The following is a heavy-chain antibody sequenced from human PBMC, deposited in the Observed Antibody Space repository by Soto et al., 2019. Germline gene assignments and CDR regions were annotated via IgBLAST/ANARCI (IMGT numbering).Heavy chain of an antibody. V-gene: IGHV3-30*18. CDR1: GFTFNIYG. Sequence: GGSLRLSCAASGFTFNIYGMHWVRQAPDKGLEWVALISYDGSNQYYADSVKGRFTISRDNSKNTLFLQMNSLRADDTAVYYCAKDQASGQGSFDSWGQGTLVTVFS. CDR3: AKDQASGQGSFDS. CDR2: ISYDGSNQ. J-gene: IGHJ4*02.